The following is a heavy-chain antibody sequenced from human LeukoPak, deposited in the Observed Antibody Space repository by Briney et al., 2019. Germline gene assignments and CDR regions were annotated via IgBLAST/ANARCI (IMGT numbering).Heavy chain of an antibody. Sequence: PGGSLRLSCAASGFTFNSYAMSWVRQAPGKGLEWVSAISGSGGSTYYADSVKGRFTISRDNSKSTLYLQMNSLRAEDTAVYYCAKGLWAVAGTGNWGQGTLVTVSS. J-gene: IGHJ4*02. CDR3: AKGLWAVAGTGN. V-gene: IGHV3-23*01. CDR2: ISGSGGST. D-gene: IGHD6-19*01. CDR1: GFTFNSYA.